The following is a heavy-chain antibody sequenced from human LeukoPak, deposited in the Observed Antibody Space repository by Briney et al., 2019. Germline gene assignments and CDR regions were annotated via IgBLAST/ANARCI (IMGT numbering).Heavy chain of an antibody. CDR2: INPNSGGT. V-gene: IGHV1-2*02. J-gene: IGHJ4*02. Sequence: ASVTVSCKASGYTFTGYYMYWVRQAPGQGLEWMGWINPNSGGTNYAQKFQGRVTMTRDTSISTAYMELSSLRSDDTAVYYCAREGRTLPAFDYWGQRTQVTVSS. CDR1: GYTFTGYY. CDR3: AREGRTLPAFDY. D-gene: IGHD1-14*01.